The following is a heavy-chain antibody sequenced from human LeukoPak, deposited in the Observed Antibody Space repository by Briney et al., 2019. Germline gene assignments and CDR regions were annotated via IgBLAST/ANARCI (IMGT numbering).Heavy chain of an antibody. CDR2: VHYSGST. CDR3: ARGAHYFDY. V-gene: IGHV4-59*01. Sequence: GLECIGYVHYSGSTNYNPSLKSRVTTSVDTSKNQFSLKLTSVTAADTAVYYCARGAHYFDYWGQGALVTVSS. J-gene: IGHJ4*02.